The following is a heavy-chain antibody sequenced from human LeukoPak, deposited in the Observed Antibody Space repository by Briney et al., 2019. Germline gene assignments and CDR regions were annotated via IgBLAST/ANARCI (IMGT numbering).Heavy chain of an antibody. J-gene: IGHJ3*02. V-gene: IGHV3-30-3*01. CDR1: GFTFSNYF. Sequence: GGSLRLSCAVSGFTFSNYFMHWVRQAPDKGLEWVADIASDGSHTFYVESVKGRFTISRDNSKNTLYLQMNSLGPEDTAVYFCARERQDTVIHSGAFDIWGQGTMVTVSS. CDR2: IASDGSHT. D-gene: IGHD2-21*02. CDR3: ARERQDTVIHSGAFDI.